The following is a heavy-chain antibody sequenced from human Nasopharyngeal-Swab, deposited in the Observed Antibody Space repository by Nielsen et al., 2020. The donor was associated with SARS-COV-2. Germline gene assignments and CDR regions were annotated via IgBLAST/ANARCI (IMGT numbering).Heavy chain of an antibody. CDR2: ISYDGSNK. Sequence: GGSLRLSCAASGFTFSSYGMHWVHQAPGKGLEWVAVISYDGSNKYYADSVKGRFTISRDNSKNTLYLQMNSLRAEDTAVYYCAKEAGYYDILTGYYLSLGYGMDVWGQGTTVTVSS. D-gene: IGHD3-9*01. J-gene: IGHJ6*02. CDR3: AKEAGYYDILTGYYLSLGYGMDV. V-gene: IGHV3-30*18. CDR1: GFTFSSYG.